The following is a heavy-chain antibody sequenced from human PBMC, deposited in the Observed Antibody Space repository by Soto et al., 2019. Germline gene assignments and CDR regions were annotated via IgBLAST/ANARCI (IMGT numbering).Heavy chain of an antibody. CDR3: ARGGYCGGDCYYFDY. CDR1: GGSISRYY. D-gene: IGHD2-21*02. Sequence: QVQLQESGPGLVKPSETLSLTCTVSGGSISRYYWSCIRQPPEKGLEWFGYIYYSGSTNYNPSLKSRVTISVDTSKNLFSLKLSSVTAADTAVYYCARGGYCGGDCYYFDYWGQGTLVTVSS. CDR2: IYYSGST. V-gene: IGHV4-59*01. J-gene: IGHJ4*02.